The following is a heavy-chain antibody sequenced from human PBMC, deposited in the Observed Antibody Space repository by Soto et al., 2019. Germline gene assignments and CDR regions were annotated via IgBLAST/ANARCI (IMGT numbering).Heavy chain of an antibody. V-gene: IGHV1-69*04. CDR3: ARGGDNIVVVPAAIPRVWFDP. D-gene: IGHD2-2*01. Sequence: SVKVSCKASGYRFTSYYMHWMRQAPGQGLEWMGRIIPSLGIANYAQKFQGRVTVTADKSTSTAYMELSSLRSEDTAVYYCARGGDNIVVVPAAIPRVWFDPWGQGTLVTVSS. CDR1: GYRFTSYY. CDR2: IIPSLGIA. J-gene: IGHJ5*02.